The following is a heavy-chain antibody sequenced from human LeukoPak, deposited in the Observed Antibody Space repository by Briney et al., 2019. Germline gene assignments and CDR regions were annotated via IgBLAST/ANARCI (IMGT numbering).Heavy chain of an antibody. CDR2: VHLDGRT. V-gene: IGHV4-4*02. CDR1: IGSVTITNS. CDR3: AREGGFYRPLDY. Sequence: SQTLSLTCDVSIGSVTITNSWTGVRQPPGKGLEWIGEVHLDGRTNYNPSLKSRLIMSVDLPENHISLKLTSVTAADTAVYYCAREGGFYRPLDYSGQGTLVTVSS. J-gene: IGHJ4*02. D-gene: IGHD3-3*01.